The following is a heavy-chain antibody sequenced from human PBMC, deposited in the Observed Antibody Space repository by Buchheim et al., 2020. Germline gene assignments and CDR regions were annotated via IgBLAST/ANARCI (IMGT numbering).Heavy chain of an antibody. CDR2: ITNICGST. CDR1: GFTFNTYA. Sequence: EVQLLESGGGLVQPGGSLRLSCAASGFTFNTYAMSLVRQAPGKGLEWVSSITNICGSTYYADAVKGRFTISNANSKSPLFLQMNSLRDEDTALYYCAKSFGTLIVAGGRDYWGQGTL. D-gene: IGHD5-12*01. J-gene: IGHJ4*02. CDR3: AKSFGTLIVAGGRDY. V-gene: IGHV3-23*01.